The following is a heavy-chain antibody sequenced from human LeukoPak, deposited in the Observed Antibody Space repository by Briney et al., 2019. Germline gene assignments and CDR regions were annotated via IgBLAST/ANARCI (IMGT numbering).Heavy chain of an antibody. D-gene: IGHD3-3*01. J-gene: IGHJ5*02. CDR3: ARKPFKDFWYLDP. CDR2: IIPIFGTA. V-gene: IGHV1-69*13. CDR1: GGTFSSYA. Sequence: SVKVSCKASGGTFSSYAISWVRQAPGQGLEWMGGIIPIFGTANYAQKFQGRVTITADESTSTAYMELSTLRSVDTSVYYCARKPFKDFWYLDPWGQGTLVTVSS.